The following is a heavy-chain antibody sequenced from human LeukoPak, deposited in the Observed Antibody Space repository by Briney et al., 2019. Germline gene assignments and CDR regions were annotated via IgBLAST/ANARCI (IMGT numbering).Heavy chain of an antibody. D-gene: IGHD1-26*01. V-gene: IGHV3-23*01. CDR3: AKDPMNSGSYTGVVY. Sequence: GGSLRLSCAASRFTFNSYAMSWVRQAPGKGLEWVSAISGSGGSTYYADSVKGRFTISRDNSKNTLYLRMNSLRAEDTAVYYCAKDPMNSGSYTGVVYWGQGTLVTVSS. CDR1: RFTFNSYA. J-gene: IGHJ4*02. CDR2: ISGSGGST.